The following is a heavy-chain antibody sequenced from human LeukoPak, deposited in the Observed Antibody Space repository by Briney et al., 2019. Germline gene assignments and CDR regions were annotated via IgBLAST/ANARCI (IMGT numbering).Heavy chain of an antibody. CDR3: ARSPDSDRHDY. Sequence: SETLPLICSVSGASTSLHYWSWIRQSPGKGLEWIGNILSSGLTHYNPSLKSRVTISGDTSRNQFSLKVTSVTGADTAVYFCARSPDSDRHDYWGQGILVIVPS. J-gene: IGHJ4*02. CDR2: ILSSGLT. D-gene: IGHD3-9*01. CDR1: GASTSLHY. V-gene: IGHV4-4*08.